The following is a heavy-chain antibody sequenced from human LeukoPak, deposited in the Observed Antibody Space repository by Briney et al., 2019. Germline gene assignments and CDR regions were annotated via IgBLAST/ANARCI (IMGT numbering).Heavy chain of an antibody. Sequence: ASVKVSCKASGYTFINYGITWVRQAPGQGLEWMGWISAYNSAYNGNTRYAQKIQGRVTMTTDTSTNTGYMELRSLRSDDTAVYYCAREYGSGSYTGIDYWGQGTLVTVSS. D-gene: IGHD3-10*01. J-gene: IGHJ4*02. CDR3: AREYGSGSYTGIDY. V-gene: IGHV1-18*01. CDR2: ISAYNSAYNGNT. CDR1: GYTFINYG.